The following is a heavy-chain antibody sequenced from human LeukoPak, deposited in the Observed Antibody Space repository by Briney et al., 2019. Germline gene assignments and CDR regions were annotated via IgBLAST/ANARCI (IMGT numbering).Heavy chain of an antibody. CDR1: GFTFSTYW. CDR2: IKQDGSQE. J-gene: IGHJ4*02. CDR3: VREEYGDHMWW. V-gene: IGHV3-7*01. Sequence: GGSLRLSCAASGFTFSTYWMSWVRQAPGKGLEWVANIKQDGSQEYYVDSVKGRFTISRDNAKNSLCLQMNSLRVEDTAVYYCVREEYGDHMWWWGQGTPVTVSS. D-gene: IGHD4-17*01.